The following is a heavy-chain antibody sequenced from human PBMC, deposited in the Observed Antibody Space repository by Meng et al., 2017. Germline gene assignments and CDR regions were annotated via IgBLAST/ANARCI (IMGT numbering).Heavy chain of an antibody. CDR3: ARALKHYYDSSGYRVGYFDY. CDR2: IIPIFGTA. CDR1: GGTFTSSA. D-gene: IGHD3-22*01. V-gene: IGHV1-69*01. Sequence: QVQVLPVGPEVKKPGCSVKVFCKASGGTFTSSAIGWLRQAPGQGLEWMGGIIPIFGTANYAQKFQGRVTITADESTSTAYMELSSLRSEDTAVYYCARALKHYYDSSGYRVGYFDYWGQGTLVTVSS. J-gene: IGHJ4*02.